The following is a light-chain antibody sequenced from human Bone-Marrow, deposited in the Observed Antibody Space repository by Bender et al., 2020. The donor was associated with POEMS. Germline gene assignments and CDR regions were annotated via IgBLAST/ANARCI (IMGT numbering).Light chain of an antibody. Sequence: QSAVTQPASVSGSPGQSITISCDVGSHNYVSWYQHHPGKAPKLMISDVSNRPSGVSNRFSGSKSGNTASLTISGLQADDEADYYCSSYAGGNNFLFGGGTTLTVL. CDR2: DVS. J-gene: IGLJ2*01. V-gene: IGLV2-14*01. CDR1: DVGSHNY. CDR3: SSYAGGNNFL.